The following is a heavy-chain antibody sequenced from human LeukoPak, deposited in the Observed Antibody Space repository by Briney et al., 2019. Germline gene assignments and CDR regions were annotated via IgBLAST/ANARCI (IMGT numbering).Heavy chain of an antibody. CDR3: ARDAHQIAGYYYYYGMDV. V-gene: IGHV1-18*01. Sequence: ASVKVSCKASGYTFTSYGISWVRQAPGQGLEWMGWISAYNGNTNYAQKLQGRVTMTTDTSTSTAYMELRSLRSDDTAVYYCARDAHQIAGYYYYYGMDVWGQGTTVTVSS. CDR1: GYTFTSYG. J-gene: IGHJ6*02. CDR2: ISAYNGNT. D-gene: IGHD2-15*01.